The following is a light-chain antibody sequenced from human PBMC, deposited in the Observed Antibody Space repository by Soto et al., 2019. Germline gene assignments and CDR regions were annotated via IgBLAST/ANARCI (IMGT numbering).Light chain of an antibody. Sequence: VLTQSPDTLSLSPGERATLSCRASERVSSSYLAWYQQKFGQAPRLLLSATSRRAAGIPDRFSGSGPGTDFTLTINRVEPEAFGVYYCQQFGTSPPKTFGQGTKLEI. J-gene: IGKJ2*01. CDR1: ERVSSSY. CDR3: QQFGTSPPKT. CDR2: ATS. V-gene: IGKV3-20*01.